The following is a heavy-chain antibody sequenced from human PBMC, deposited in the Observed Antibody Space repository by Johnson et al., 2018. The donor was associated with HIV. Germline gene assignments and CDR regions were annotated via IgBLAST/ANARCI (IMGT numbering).Heavy chain of an antibody. CDR3: ARAGAVGFDAFDI. Sequence: QVQLVESGGGLVQPGRSLRLSCAASGFTFSDYAMHWFRQAPGKGLAWVAVISYDGSNKYYADSVKGRCTISSDNSKNTLYLQMNSLRAEDTAVYYCARAGAVGFDAFDIWGQGTMVTVSS. CDR2: ISYDGSNK. CDR1: GFTFSDYA. D-gene: IGHD6-19*01. J-gene: IGHJ3*02. V-gene: IGHV3-30-3*01.